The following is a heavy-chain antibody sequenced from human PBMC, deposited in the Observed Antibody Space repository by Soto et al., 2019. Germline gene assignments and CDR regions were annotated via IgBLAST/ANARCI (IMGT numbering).Heavy chain of an antibody. Sequence: GESLKISCKGSGYSFTSYWIGWVRQMPGKGLEWMGIIYPGDSDTRYSPSFQGQVTISADKSISTAYLQWSSLKASDTAMYYCARRKISYCGGDCYLNWFDPWGQGTLATVSS. CDR1: GYSFTSYW. V-gene: IGHV5-51*01. CDR3: ARRKISYCGGDCYLNWFDP. J-gene: IGHJ5*02. CDR2: IYPGDSDT. D-gene: IGHD2-21*02.